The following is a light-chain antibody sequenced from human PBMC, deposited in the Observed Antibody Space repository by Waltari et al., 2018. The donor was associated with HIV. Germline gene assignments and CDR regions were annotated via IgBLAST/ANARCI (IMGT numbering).Light chain of an antibody. CDR2: EVT. Sequence: QSSLNQPSSVSGSPGPSITLSCTETSSGVGDYNLVHWYQQYTGKAPKLLIYEVTKRPSGVSSRLSGSKSGTTDSLTITDLQAEDEATYYCCSYGSSATSVVFGGGTRVTV. J-gene: IGLJ2*01. CDR1: SSGVGDYNL. V-gene: IGLV2-23*02. CDR3: CSYGSSATSVV.